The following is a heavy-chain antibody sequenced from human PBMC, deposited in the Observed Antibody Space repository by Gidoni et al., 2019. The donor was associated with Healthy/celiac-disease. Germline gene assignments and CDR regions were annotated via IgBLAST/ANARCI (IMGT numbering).Heavy chain of an antibody. D-gene: IGHD6-6*01. CDR3: ARFSDGAARPG. V-gene: IGHV4-39*01. J-gene: IGHJ4*02. CDR1: GGSITSSSNY. Sequence: QLQLQESGPGLVKPSETLSLTCIVSGGSITSSSNYWNWIRQPPGKGLEWIGSIYYSGTTYYNPSLKSRVIISVDTSKNQFSLKLSSVTAADTAVYYCARFSDGAARPGWGQGTLVTISS. CDR2: IYYSGTT.